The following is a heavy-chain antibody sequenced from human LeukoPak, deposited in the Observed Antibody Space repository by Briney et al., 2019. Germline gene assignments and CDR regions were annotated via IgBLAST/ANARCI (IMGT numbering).Heavy chain of an antibody. Sequence: PGGSLRLSCAASGFTFTTFALSWVRQAPGKGLEWVSSISGSGGTTYFADSVKGRFTISRDNSKNTLFLQMNSLRADDTAVYYCAKDRGYSSSPAYFQHWGQGTLVIVSS. CDR2: ISGSGGTT. CDR3: AKDRGYSSSPAYFQH. V-gene: IGHV3-23*01. CDR1: GFTFTTFA. D-gene: IGHD6-13*01. J-gene: IGHJ1*01.